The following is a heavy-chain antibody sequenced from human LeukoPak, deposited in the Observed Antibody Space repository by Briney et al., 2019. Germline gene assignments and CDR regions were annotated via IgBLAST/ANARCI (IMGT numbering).Heavy chain of an antibody. CDR1: GYTLTSYG. J-gene: IGHJ4*02. CDR3: AKSPGSRSYPHYFDY. Sequence: ASGKVSCKASGYTLTSYGISWVRQAPGQGLEWMGWISAYNGNTNYAQKLHGRVTMTTDTSTSTAYMELSRLRSDDTAVYYCAKSPGSRSYPHYFDYWGQGPLVTVSS. D-gene: IGHD3-10*01. CDR2: ISAYNGNT. V-gene: IGHV1-18*01.